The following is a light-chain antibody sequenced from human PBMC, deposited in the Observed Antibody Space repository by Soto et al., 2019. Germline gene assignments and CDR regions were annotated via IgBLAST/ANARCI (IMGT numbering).Light chain of an antibody. CDR1: QSITTNY. V-gene: IGKV3-20*01. CDR2: GAS. CDR3: QQYGTSHT. Sequence: EIVLTQSPDTLSLSPGERATLSCRASQSITTNYLAWHQQKPGQAPRLLIHGASNRATGIPDRFSGSGSGTEFTLNISRLEPEDFAVYYCQQYGTSHTFGQGTKLEIK. J-gene: IGKJ2*01.